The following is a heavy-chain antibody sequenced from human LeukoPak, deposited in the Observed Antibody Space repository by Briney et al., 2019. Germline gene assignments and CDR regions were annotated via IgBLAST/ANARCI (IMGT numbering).Heavy chain of an antibody. D-gene: IGHD3-22*01. CDR3: ARVPNYYDSSGLRFDY. CDR2: VYWDDDK. J-gene: IGHJ4*02. Sequence: SGPTLVKPTQTLTLTCTFSGFSLSSRGVGVGWIRHPPGKALEWLALVYWDDDKRYSPSLKSRLTITKDTSKNQVVLTMTNLDPVDTATYYYARVPNYYDSSGLRFDYWGQGTLVTVSS. V-gene: IGHV2-5*02. CDR1: GFSLSSRGVG.